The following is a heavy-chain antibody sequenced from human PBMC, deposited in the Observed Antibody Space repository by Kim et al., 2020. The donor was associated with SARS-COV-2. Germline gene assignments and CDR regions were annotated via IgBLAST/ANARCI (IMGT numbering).Heavy chain of an antibody. D-gene: IGHD4-17*01. CDR2: IYWDDDK. Sequence: SGPTLVNPTQTLTLTCTFSGFSLSTSGVGVGWIRQPPGKALEWLALIYWDDDKRYSPSLKSRLTISKGTAKNQVVLTMTNMDPVDTATYYCTHSDYGDYVAGYWGQGTLVTVSS. V-gene: IGHV2-5*02. CDR1: GFSLSTSGVG. CDR3: THSDYGDYVAGY. J-gene: IGHJ4*02.